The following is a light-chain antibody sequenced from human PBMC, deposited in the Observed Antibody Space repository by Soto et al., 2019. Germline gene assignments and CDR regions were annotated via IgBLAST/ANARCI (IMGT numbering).Light chain of an antibody. J-gene: IGKJ3*01. CDR1: QGISNH. Sequence: DIPLTQSHCSLSGSVGDRVNLXWRASQGISNHLAWYQQKPGEVPKPLIYAASALQAGVPDRFSGSGSGTDFTLTISRLEPEDFAVYYCQQYESPPFTFGPGTKVDNK. CDR3: QQYESPPFT. V-gene: IGKV1-27*01. CDR2: AAS.